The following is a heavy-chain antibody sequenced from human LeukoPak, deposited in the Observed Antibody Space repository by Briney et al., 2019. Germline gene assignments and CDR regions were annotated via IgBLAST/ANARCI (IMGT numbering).Heavy chain of an antibody. CDR2: IYYSGST. Sequence: SETLSLTCTVSGGSISSYYWSWIRQPPGKGLEWIGYIYYSGSTNYNPSLKGRVTISVDTSKNQFSLKLSSVTAADTAVYYCARDYGSGSYLLPDYYYYYGMDVWGQGTTVTVSS. D-gene: IGHD3-10*01. CDR3: ARDYGSGSYLLPDYYYYYGMDV. J-gene: IGHJ6*02. CDR1: GGSISSYY. V-gene: IGHV4-59*01.